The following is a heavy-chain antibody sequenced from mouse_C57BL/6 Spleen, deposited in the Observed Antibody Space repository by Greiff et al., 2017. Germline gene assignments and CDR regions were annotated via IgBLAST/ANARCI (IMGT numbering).Heavy chain of an antibody. CDR1: GFTFSSYG. Sequence: EVQGVESGGDLVKPGGSLKLSCAASGFTFSSYGMSWVRQTPDKRLAWVATISSGGSYTYYPDSVKGRFTISRDNDKNTLYMQMSSLTSEDTAMYYWARQDASGTAWFAYWGQGTLATVSA. J-gene: IGHJ3*01. D-gene: IGHD4-1*01. CDR3: ARQDASGTAWFAY. CDR2: ISSGGSYT. V-gene: IGHV5-6*01.